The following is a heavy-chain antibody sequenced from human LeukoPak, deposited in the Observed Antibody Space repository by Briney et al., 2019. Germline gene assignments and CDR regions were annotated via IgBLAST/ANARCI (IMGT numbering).Heavy chain of an antibody. CDR3: ARDFWEDYFDY. V-gene: IGHV4-39*07. CDR2: IYYSGST. J-gene: IGHJ4*02. CDR1: GGSISSSSYY. Sequence: SETLSLTCTVSGGSISSSSYYWGWIRQPPGKGLGWIGSIYYSGSTYYNPSLKSRVTISVDTSKNQFSLKLSSVTAADTAVYYCARDFWEDYFDYWGQGTLVTVSS. D-gene: IGHD3-3*01.